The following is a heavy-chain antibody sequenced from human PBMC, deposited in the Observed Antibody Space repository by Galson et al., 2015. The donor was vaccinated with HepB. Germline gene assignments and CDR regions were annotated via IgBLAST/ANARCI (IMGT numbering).Heavy chain of an antibody. V-gene: IGHV3-9*02. J-gene: IGHJ4*02. CDR2: ISWNSGSI. Sequence: SLRLSCAASGFTSDDYAMHWVRQAPGKGLEWVSGISWNSGSIGYADSVKGRFTISRDNSKNTLYLQMNSLRAEDTAVYYCARDGDIAAAGYYFDYWGQGTLVTVSS. D-gene: IGHD6-13*01. CDR3: ARDGDIAAAGYYFDY. CDR1: GFTSDDYA.